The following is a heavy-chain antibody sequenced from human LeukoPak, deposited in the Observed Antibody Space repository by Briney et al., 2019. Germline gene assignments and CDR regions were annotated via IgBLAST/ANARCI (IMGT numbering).Heavy chain of an antibody. Sequence: ASVKVSCKASGYTFTSYGISWVRQAPGQGLEWMGWISAYNGNTNYAQNFQGRVTMTRDTSASTAYMELSSLRSEDMAVYYCARCCYDSSRYYCAAFDIWGQGTMVTVSS. CDR2: ISAYNGNT. V-gene: IGHV1-18*03. J-gene: IGHJ3*02. D-gene: IGHD3-22*01. CDR1: GYTFTSYG. CDR3: ARCCYDSSRYYCAAFDI.